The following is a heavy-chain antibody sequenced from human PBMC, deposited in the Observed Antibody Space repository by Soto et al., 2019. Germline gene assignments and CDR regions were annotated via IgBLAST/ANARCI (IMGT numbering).Heavy chain of an antibody. CDR3: ATQEVGGSYVYTFDP. CDR1: GGSITNFNNY. D-gene: IGHD1-26*01. J-gene: IGHJ5*02. V-gene: IGHV4-39*01. Sequence: PSETLSLTCTVSGGSITNFNNYWARIRQSPGKRLEWIGTIFYSGTTYYNPSLTSRVTISADTSKNQFSLKLSSVTAADTAVYYCATQEVGGSYVYTFDPWGQGTLVTVSS. CDR2: IFYSGTT.